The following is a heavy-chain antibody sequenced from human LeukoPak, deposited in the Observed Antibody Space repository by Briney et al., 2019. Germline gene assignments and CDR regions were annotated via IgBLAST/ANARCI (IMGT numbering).Heavy chain of an antibody. V-gene: IGHV3-23*01. CDR2: ITGGGDT. CDR3: AKGKAAGAVDWFDP. J-gene: IGHJ5*02. D-gene: IGHD6-13*01. Sequence: GGSLRLSCAASGFTFSNYAMMWVRQAPGKGLEWVSSITGGGDTYYVDSVKGRFTVSRDNSQNTLYLLINSLTADDTALYYCAKGKAAGAVDWFDPWGQGTLVTVSS. CDR1: GFTFSNYA.